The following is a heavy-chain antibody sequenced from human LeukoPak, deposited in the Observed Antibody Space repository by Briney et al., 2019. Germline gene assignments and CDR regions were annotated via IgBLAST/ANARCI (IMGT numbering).Heavy chain of an antibody. J-gene: IGHJ4*02. CDR3: ARTAVAGYLDY. D-gene: IGHD6-19*01. Sequence: SETLSLTCTVSGGSISSGDYYWSWIRQPPGKGLEWIGYIYYSGSTYYNPSLKSRVTISVDSSKNQFSLKLSSVTAADTAVYYCARTAVAGYLDYWGQGTLVTVSS. V-gene: IGHV4-30-4*08. CDR2: IYYSGST. CDR1: GGSISSGDYY.